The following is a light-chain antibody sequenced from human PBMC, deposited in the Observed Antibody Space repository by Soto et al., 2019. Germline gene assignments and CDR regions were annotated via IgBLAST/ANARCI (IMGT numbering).Light chain of an antibody. Sequence: EIVLTQSPATLSLSPGERATLSCRASQSVNTFLAWYQQKPGQAPRLLIYGASSRATAIPDRFSGSGSGTDFTLTISRLEPEDFALYYCQQYGSSPLTFGGGTKVEIK. CDR2: GAS. J-gene: IGKJ4*01. V-gene: IGKV3-20*01. CDR3: QQYGSSPLT. CDR1: QSVNTF.